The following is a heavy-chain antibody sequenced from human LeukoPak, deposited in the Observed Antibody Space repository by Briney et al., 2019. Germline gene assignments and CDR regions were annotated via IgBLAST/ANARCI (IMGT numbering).Heavy chain of an antibody. J-gene: IGHJ4*02. CDR1: GGSISSGSYY. D-gene: IGHD4-17*01. CDR2: IYTSGST. CDR3: ARIPTVTFFDY. V-gene: IGHV4-61*02. Sequence: SETLSLTCTVSGGSISSGSYYWSWIRQPAGKGLEWIGRIYTSGSTNYNPSLKSRVTISVDTSKNQFSLKLSSVTAADTAVYYCARIPTVTFFDYWGQGTLVTVSS.